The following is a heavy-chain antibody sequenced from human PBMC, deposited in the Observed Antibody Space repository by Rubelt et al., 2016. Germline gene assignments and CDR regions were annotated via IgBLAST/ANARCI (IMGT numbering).Heavy chain of an antibody. D-gene: IGHD2-15*01. CDR3: ARSGYCSGGSCLNWFDP. Sequence: QVQLQQWGAGLLKPSETLSLTCAVYGGSFSGYYWSWIRQPPGKGLEWIGEINHSGSTNYNPSRKGGVTLSVDTSKNQCYLKLSSVTAADTAVYYCARSGYCSGGSCLNWFDPWGQGTLVTVSS. J-gene: IGHJ5*02. V-gene: IGHV4-34*01. CDR2: INHSGST. CDR1: GGSFSGYY.